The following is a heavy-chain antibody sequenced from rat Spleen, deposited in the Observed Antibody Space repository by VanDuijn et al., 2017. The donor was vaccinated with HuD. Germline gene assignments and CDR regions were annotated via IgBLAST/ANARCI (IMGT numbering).Heavy chain of an antibody. D-gene: IGHD1-9*01. Sequence: EVQLVESGGGLVQPGRSLKLSCAASGFTFSNYDMAWVRQAPAKGLEWVATIIYDGSRTYYRDSVKGRFTISRDNAKSTLYLQMDSLRSEDTATYYCATHTTGIPLFAYWGQGTLVTVSS. J-gene: IGHJ3*01. CDR3: ATHTTGIPLFAY. V-gene: IGHV5-29*01. CDR2: IIYDGSRT. CDR1: GFTFSNYD.